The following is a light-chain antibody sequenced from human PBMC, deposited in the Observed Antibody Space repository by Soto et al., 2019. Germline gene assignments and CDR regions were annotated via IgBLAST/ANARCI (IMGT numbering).Light chain of an antibody. CDR2: DAA. J-gene: IGKJ2*01. CDR1: QNIAIN. CDR3: QQYNNWPLMYT. Sequence: EIVMTQSPTTLSVSPGERATLSRRASQNIAINLAWFQQKPGQAPRLLIYDAATRATDIPARFSGSGSGTEFTLTISSLQSEDFAVYYCQQYNNWPLMYTFGQGTKLEIK. V-gene: IGKV3-15*01.